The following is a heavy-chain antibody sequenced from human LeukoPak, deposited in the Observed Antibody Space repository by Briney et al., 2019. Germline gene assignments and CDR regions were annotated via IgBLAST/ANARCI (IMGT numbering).Heavy chain of an antibody. Sequence: GGSLRLSCAASGFRFGNYGMHWVRQAPGKGLEWVAVISDDESKIYYGDSVKGRFTISRDNSKNTLNLQMNSLRVEDTAVYFCGKGPGYSVYDNLPHHWGQGTLVTVSS. CDR2: ISDDESKI. V-gene: IGHV3-30*18. D-gene: IGHD5/OR15-5a*01. CDR1: GFRFGNYG. J-gene: IGHJ5*02. CDR3: GKGPGYSVYDNLPHH.